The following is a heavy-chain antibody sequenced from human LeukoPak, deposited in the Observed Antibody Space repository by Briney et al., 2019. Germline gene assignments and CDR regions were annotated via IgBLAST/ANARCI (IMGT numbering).Heavy chain of an antibody. CDR3: ARRRGYSYDY. J-gene: IGHJ4*02. CDR2: IYYSGST. D-gene: IGHD5-18*01. CDR1: GGSISSYY. Sequence: PSETLSLTCTVSGGSISSYYWSWIQQPPGKGLEWIGYIYYSGSTTYNPSLKSRVTISVDTSKNQFSLKLSSVTAADTAVYYCARRRGYSYDYWGQGTLVTVSS. V-gene: IGHV4-59*01.